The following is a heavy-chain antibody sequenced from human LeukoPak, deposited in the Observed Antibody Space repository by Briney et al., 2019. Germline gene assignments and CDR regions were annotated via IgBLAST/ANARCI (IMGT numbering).Heavy chain of an antibody. Sequence: PGGSLRLSCSASGFTFSSYVMHWVRQAPGKGPEYVSVINSNGGSTYYADSAKGRFTISRDNSKNTLYLQMSSLRAEDTAVYYCVTRSSALVYWGQGALVTVSS. J-gene: IGHJ4*02. CDR1: GFTFSSYV. CDR3: VTRSSALVY. D-gene: IGHD3-22*01. V-gene: IGHV3-64D*09. CDR2: INSNGGST.